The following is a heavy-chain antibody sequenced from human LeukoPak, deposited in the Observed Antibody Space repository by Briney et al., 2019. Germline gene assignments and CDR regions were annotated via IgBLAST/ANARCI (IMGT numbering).Heavy chain of an antibody. CDR3: ARMYSSGWYDWFDP. CDR2: IYCSGST. V-gene: IGHV4-59*01. D-gene: IGHD6-19*01. CDR1: GGPISSYY. J-gene: IGHJ5*02. Sequence: PSETLSLTCTVSGGPISSYYGSWIRQPPGKGLDFFRYIYCSGSTNSNPSLRSAVTISVDTSKNQFSLKLSSVTAADTAVYYCARMYSSGWYDWFDPWGQGTLVTVSS.